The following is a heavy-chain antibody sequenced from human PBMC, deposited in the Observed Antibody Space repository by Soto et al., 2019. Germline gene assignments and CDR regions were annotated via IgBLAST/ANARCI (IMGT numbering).Heavy chain of an antibody. D-gene: IGHD4-17*01. V-gene: IGHV4-34*01. CDR2: INHSGST. CDR3: ARTPYGDPYYYYYYYMDV. J-gene: IGHJ6*03. CDR1: GGSFSGYY. Sequence: SETLSLTCAVYGGSFSGYYWSWIRQPPGKGLEWIGEINHSGSTNYNPSLKSRVTISVDTSKNQFSLKLSSVTAADTAVYYCARTPYGDPYYYYYYYMDVWGKGTTVTVSS.